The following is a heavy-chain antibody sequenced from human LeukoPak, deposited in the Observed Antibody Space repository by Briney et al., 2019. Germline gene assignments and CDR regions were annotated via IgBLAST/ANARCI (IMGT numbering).Heavy chain of an antibody. V-gene: IGHV3-7*05. J-gene: IGHJ3*01. CDR3: ARGAQLHAFDL. CDR2: IKPDGSQK. Sequence: GGSLRLSCAASGFTFSDSWMGWVRQAPGKGLEWVANIKPDGSQKYYVDSVKGRFTISRDNAKNSLYLQMNSLRGEDTAVYYCARGAQLHAFDLWGQGTMVTVSS. CDR1: GFTFSDSW. D-gene: IGHD1-7*01.